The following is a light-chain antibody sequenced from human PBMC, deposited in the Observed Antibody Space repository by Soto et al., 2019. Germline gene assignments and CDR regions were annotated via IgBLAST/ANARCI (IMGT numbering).Light chain of an antibody. CDR1: QSVSDW. V-gene: IGKV1-5*03. CDR2: RAS. Sequence: DIQMTQSPSTLSASVGDRVTITCRASQSVSDWLAWYQQKAGKAPKLLIYRASGLQSGVPSRFSGSGSGTEFTLNISSLQPDDFATYYCQQYSSFWTFGQGTKVEVK. J-gene: IGKJ1*01. CDR3: QQYSSFWT.